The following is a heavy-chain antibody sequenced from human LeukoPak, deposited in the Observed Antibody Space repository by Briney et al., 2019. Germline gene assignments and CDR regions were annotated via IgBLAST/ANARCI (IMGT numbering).Heavy chain of an antibody. D-gene: IGHD3-16*01. CDR2: IYYSGST. Sequence: SETLSLTCTVSGGSISSYYWSWIRQPPGKGLEWIGYIYYSGSTNYNPSLKSRVTISVDTSKNQFSLKLSSVTAADTAVYYCGGGGGGVSGTFDYWGQGTLVTVSS. J-gene: IGHJ4*02. CDR1: GGSISSYY. CDR3: GGGGGGVSGTFDY. V-gene: IGHV4-59*08.